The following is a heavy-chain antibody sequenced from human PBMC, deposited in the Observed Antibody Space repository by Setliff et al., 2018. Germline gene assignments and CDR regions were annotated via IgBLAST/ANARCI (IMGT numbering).Heavy chain of an antibody. J-gene: IGHJ4*02. Sequence: PGASLKISCKGSGYRFSSHGIGWVRQMPGKGLEWMGIIYPGDSDTRYSPSFQVQVTISAEKSISTAYLQWSSLKSSDTAMYYCARLATDYGDYERLNYFDYWGQGTLVTVSS. V-gene: IGHV5-51*01. CDR1: GYRFSSHG. D-gene: IGHD4-17*01. CDR3: ARLATDYGDYERLNYFDY. CDR2: IYPGDSDT.